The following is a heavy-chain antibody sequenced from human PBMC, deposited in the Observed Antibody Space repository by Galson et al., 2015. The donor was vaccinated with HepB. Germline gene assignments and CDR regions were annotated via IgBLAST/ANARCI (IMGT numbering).Heavy chain of an antibody. V-gene: IGHV3-23*01. CDR1: GFTFSSYA. D-gene: IGHD3-10*01. CDR2: ISGRSGGST. Sequence: SLRLSCATSGFTFSSYAMNWVRQAPGKGLEWVSTISGRSGGSTYYADSVKGRFTISRDNSKNTLYLQMNSLRAEDTGVYYCAKDSLLGYYGSGTLWAFDIWGQGTMVTVSS. CDR3: AKDSLLGYYGSGTLWAFDI. J-gene: IGHJ3*02.